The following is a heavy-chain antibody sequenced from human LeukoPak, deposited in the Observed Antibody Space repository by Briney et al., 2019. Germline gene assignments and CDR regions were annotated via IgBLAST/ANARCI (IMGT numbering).Heavy chain of an antibody. D-gene: IGHD2-15*01. Sequence: ASVKVSCKASGYTFTGYYMHWVRQAPGQGLAWMGRINPNSGGTNYAQKFQGRVTMTRDTSISTAYMELSRLRSDDTAVYYCLFYCSGGSATDYWGQGTLVTVSS. CDR1: GYTFTGYY. J-gene: IGHJ4*02. CDR3: LFYCSGGSATDY. V-gene: IGHV1-2*06. CDR2: INPNSGGT.